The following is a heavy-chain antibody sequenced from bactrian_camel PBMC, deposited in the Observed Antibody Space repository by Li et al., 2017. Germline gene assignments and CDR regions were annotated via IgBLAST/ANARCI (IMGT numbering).Heavy chain of an antibody. V-gene: IGHV3S31*01. CDR2: IGGDASQ. CDR1: GYRVSDYC. Sequence: DVQLVESGGGSVQTGGSLRLSCTLSGYRVSDYCVGWFRQPPGKEREGVGAIGGDASQFYADSVKGRFTIYRDNAKNTLDLQMNSLKLDDTAMYYCAPDSSPQMGCYWTRGTQVT. D-gene: IGHD5*01. J-gene: IGHJ4*01. CDR3: APDSSPQMGCY.